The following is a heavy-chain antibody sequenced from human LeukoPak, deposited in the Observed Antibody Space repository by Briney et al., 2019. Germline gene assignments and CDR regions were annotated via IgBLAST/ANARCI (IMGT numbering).Heavy chain of an antibody. D-gene: IGHD2-2*01. J-gene: IGHJ6*03. CDR2: IYRSGST. V-gene: IGHV4-38-2*02. CDR3: ARGDCSSTICYSPMDV. Sequence: SETLSLTCTVSGGSISSGYYWVWIRQTPGKGLEWIGSIYRSGSTDYNPSLKSRVTISVDTSKNQFSLKVNSVTAADTALYYCARGDCSSTICYSPMDVWGKGTTVTVSS. CDR1: GGSISSGYY.